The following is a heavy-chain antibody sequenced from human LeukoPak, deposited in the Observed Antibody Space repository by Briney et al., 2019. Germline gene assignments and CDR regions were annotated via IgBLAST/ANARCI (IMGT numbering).Heavy chain of an antibody. CDR1: GYTFSHYW. J-gene: IGHJ4*02. D-gene: IGHD3-10*02. CDR3: TRENYVPDS. CDR2: ISNGGYPT. V-gene: IGHV3-7*03. Sequence: GGSLRLSCVASGYTFSHYWMSWVRQTPGKGLEWVASISNGGYPTYYVDSVRGRFTISRDDARNSLFLQMKGLRADDTAVYYCTRENYVPDSWGQGTLVTVSS.